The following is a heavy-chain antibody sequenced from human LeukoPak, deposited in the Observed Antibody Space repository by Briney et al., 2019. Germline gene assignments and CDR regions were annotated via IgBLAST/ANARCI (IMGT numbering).Heavy chain of an antibody. CDR1: GGSISSGGYS. J-gene: IGHJ6*02. CDR3: ASYSRSSTFLDV. CDR2: IYHSGST. D-gene: IGHD6-6*01. Sequence: SQTLSLTCAVSGGSISSGGYSWSWIRQPPGKGLEWIGYIYHSGSTYYNPSLKSRVTISVDRSKNQFSLKLSSVTAADTAVYYCASYSRSSTFLDVWGQGTTVTVSS. V-gene: IGHV4-30-2*01.